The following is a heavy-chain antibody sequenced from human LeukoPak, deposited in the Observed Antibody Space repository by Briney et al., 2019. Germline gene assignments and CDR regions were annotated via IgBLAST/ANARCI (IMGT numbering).Heavy chain of an antibody. CDR1: GYSFSNRW. D-gene: IGHD3-22*01. CDR2: IYPDDSDT. Sequence: GESLKISCRGSGYSFSNRWIGWVRQLPGKGLEWMGIIYPDDSDTRYSPSFQGQDTISADKSISTAYLQWSSLRASDTAMYYCARRGHSDSSGYADFDYWGQGTLVTVSS. J-gene: IGHJ4*02. CDR3: ARRGHSDSSGYADFDY. V-gene: IGHV5-51*01.